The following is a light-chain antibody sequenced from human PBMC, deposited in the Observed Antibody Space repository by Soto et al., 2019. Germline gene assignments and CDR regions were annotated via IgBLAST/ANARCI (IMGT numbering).Light chain of an antibody. CDR1: QSVLYSSNNKNC. CDR2: WAS. J-gene: IGKJ1*01. CDR3: QQYYGPPRT. Sequence: DIVMTQSPDSLAVSLGERATINCKSSQSVLYSSNNKNCLAWYQQKPGQPPKLLIYWASTRQSGVPDRFSGSGSGTDFTLTIGSLQAEDVAVYYCQQYYGPPRTFGQGTKVEIK. V-gene: IGKV4-1*01.